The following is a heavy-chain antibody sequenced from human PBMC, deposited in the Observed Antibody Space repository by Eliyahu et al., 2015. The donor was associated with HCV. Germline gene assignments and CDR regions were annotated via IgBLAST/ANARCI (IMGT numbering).Heavy chain of an antibody. J-gene: IGHJ4*02. D-gene: IGHD5-12*01. CDR3: TRDLGDSGYIFFDY. V-gene: IGHV1-18*01. CDR1: XYTFTNYG. Sequence: QVQLVQSGAEVKKPGAPVKVSCKASXYTFTNYGISWVRQAPGQGPEWMGWISXYNGNTNYAQKFQGRVTMTTDTSTSTAYMEVRSLGSDDTAVYYCTRDLGDSGYIFFDYWGQGTLVTVSS. CDR2: ISXYNGNT.